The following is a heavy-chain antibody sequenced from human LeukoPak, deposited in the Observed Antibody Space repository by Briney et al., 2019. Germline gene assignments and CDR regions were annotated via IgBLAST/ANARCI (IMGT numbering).Heavy chain of an antibody. CDR2: IYYSGGT. J-gene: IGHJ4*02. Sequence: SETLSLTCTVSGGSISSYYWSWIRQPPGKGLEWIGYIYYSGGTNYNPSLKSRVTISVDTSKNQFSLKLSSVTAADTAVYYCARDKDSSGPPRGPLFDYWGQGTLVTVSS. V-gene: IGHV4-59*01. D-gene: IGHD6-19*01. CDR3: ARDKDSSGPPRGPLFDY. CDR1: GGSISSYY.